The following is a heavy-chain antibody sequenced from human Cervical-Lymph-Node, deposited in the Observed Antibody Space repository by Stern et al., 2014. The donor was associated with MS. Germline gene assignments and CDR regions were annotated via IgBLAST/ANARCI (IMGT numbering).Heavy chain of an antibody. Sequence: QVQLQESGPGLVKPSETLSLTCTVSGDSMSSYYWSWIRQPPGKGLEWIVSIYYTGSTDYNPSLKSRVTISVDTSKNQFSLRLTSVTAADTAVYYCARLSSGWYAYWGQGTLVTVSS. J-gene: IGHJ4*02. CDR2: IYYTGST. CDR3: ARLSSGWYAY. D-gene: IGHD6-19*01. CDR1: GDSMSSYY. V-gene: IGHV4-59*01.